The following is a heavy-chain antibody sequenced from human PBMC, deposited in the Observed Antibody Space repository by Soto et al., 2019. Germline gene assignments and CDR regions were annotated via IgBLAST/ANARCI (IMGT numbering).Heavy chain of an antibody. V-gene: IGHV3-23*01. CDR1: GFTFSSYA. CDR3: AEAIPDVSRYSSYDGYYYYYGMDV. J-gene: IGHJ6*02. CDR2: ISVSGSST. Sequence: GGSLRLSCAASGFTFSSYAMSWVRQAPGKGLEWVAAISVSGSSTYYADSVKGRFTISRDNSKNTLYLQMNSLRAEDTAVYYCAEAIPDVSRYSSYDGYYYYYGMDVWGQGTTVTVSS. D-gene: IGHD5-12*01.